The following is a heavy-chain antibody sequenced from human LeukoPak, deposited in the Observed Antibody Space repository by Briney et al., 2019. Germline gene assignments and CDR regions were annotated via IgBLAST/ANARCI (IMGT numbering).Heavy chain of an antibody. CDR3: AKNSLWWDQFRGRSYFDY. J-gene: IGHJ4*02. V-gene: IGHV3-30*02. D-gene: IGHD2-21*01. Sequence: GGSLRLSCAASGFTFSSYGMHWVRQAPGKGLEWVAFIRYDGSNKYYADSVKGRFTISRDNSKNTLYLQMNSLRAEDTAVYYCAKNSLWWDQFRGRSYFDYWGQGTLVTVSS. CDR2: IRYDGSNK. CDR1: GFTFSSYG.